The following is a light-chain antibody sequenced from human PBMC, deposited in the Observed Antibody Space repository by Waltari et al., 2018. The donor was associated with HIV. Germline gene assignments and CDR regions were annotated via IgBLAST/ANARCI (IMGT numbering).Light chain of an antibody. Sequence: IQMTQSPSSLSASVGDRVTITCRASQNINNDLNWYQQTPGKAPTLLVFAASILQSGVPSRFNGSGSGTDFTLTVSSLQPEDFATYYCQQTYSTPQTFGQGTRLEIK. CDR3: QQTYSTPQT. CDR2: AAS. V-gene: IGKV1-39*01. CDR1: QNINND. J-gene: IGKJ5*01.